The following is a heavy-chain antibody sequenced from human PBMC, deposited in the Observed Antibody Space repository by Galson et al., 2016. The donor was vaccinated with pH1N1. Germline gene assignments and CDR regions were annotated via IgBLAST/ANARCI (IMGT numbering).Heavy chain of an antibody. CDR1: GFSFKTYE. V-gene: IGHV3-48*03. CDR3: VREIRDDYNYGNFDY. Sequence: SLRLSCAASGFSFKTYEMHWVRQAPGKGLGWVSYIIGSGSITNYADSVRGRFTISRDNAKNSVFLQMDSLRAEDTAIYYCVREIRDDYNYGNFDYWGQGTLVTVSS. CDR2: IIGSGSIT. D-gene: IGHD5-24*01. J-gene: IGHJ4*02.